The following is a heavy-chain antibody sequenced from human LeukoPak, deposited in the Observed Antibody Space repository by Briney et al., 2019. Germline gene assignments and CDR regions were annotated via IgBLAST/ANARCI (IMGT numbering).Heavy chain of an antibody. V-gene: IGHV3-48*04. J-gene: IGHJ4*02. CDR1: GFTFSSYS. CDR2: ISSSSSTI. Sequence: GGSLRLSCAASGFTFSSYSMNWVRQAPGKGLEWVSYISSSSSTIYYADSVKGRFTISRDNAKNSLYLQMNSLRAEDTAVYYCARGRYCSSTGCYFVFDCWGQGTLVTVSS. D-gene: IGHD2-2*01. CDR3: ARGRYCSSTGCYFVFDC.